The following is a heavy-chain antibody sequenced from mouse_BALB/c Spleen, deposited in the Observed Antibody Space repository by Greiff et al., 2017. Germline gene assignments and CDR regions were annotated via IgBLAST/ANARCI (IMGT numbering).Heavy chain of an antibody. D-gene: IGHD1-1*02. Sequence: EVMLVESGGGLVKPGGSLKLSCAASGFAFSSYDMSWVRQTPEKRLEWVAYISSGGGSTYYPDTVKGRFTISRDNAKNTLYLQMSSLKSEDTAMYYCARQRYYDYHAMDYWGQGTSVTVSS. CDR3: ARQRYYDYHAMDY. CDR2: ISSGGGST. V-gene: IGHV5-12-1*01. CDR1: GFAFSSYD. J-gene: IGHJ4*01.